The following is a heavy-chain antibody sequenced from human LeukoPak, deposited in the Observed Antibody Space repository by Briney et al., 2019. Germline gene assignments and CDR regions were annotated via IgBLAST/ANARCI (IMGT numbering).Heavy chain of an antibody. Sequence: PGGSLRLSCEVFGFTLSPKYMSWVRQAPGKGVEWVSVIYRGGSTYYADSVRDRFIISRDNSKSTLYPQMNSLRAEDTAVYYCASASCSGSSCYSGYFDYGGQGTLVTVSS. CDR1: GFTLSPKY. J-gene: IGHJ4*02. CDR3: ASASCSGSSCYSGYFDY. V-gene: IGHV3-53*01. CDR2: IYRGGST. D-gene: IGHD2-15*01.